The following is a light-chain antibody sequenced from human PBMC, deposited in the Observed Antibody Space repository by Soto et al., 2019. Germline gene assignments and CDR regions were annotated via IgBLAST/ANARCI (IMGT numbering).Light chain of an antibody. V-gene: IGKV3-20*01. CDR2: GAS. CDR1: LSVTSNY. Sequence: EIVLPQTPCTRSLSHRERATLXCCSSLSVTSNYLAWYQHKPGQAPRLLIYGASSRATGIPDRFSGSGSGTDFTLTIRRLEPEDFAVYYCQQYGSAPPITFGQGTRL. J-gene: IGKJ5*01. CDR3: QQYGSAPPIT.